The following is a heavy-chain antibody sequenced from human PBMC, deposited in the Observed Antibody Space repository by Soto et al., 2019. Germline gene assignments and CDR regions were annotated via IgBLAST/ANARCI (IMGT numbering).Heavy chain of an antibody. J-gene: IGHJ5*02. CDR3: ARGSVTASPPGGWFDP. V-gene: IGHV4-30-2*01. D-gene: IGHD2-21*02. Sequence: QLQLQESGSGLVKPSQTLSLTCAVSGGSISSGGYSWSWIRQPPGKGLEWIGYIYHSGSTYYNPSLKSRVTLSVDRSKNQFSLKLCSATAADTAVYYCARGSVTASPPGGWFDPWGQGTLVTVSS. CDR1: GGSISSGGYS. CDR2: IYHSGST.